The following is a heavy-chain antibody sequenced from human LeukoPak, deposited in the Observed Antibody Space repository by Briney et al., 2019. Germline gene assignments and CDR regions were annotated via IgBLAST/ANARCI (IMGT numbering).Heavy chain of an antibody. D-gene: IGHD2-2*01. V-gene: IGHV3-53*01. Sequence: GGSLRLSCAASGLTFSSYAMHWVRQAPGKGLEWVSIIYSGGSTYYADSVKGRFTISRDNSKNTLYLQMNSLRAEDTAVYYCARARYQLLFLDYWGQGTLVTVSS. CDR1: GLTFSSYA. CDR3: ARARYQLLFLDY. CDR2: IYSGGST. J-gene: IGHJ4*02.